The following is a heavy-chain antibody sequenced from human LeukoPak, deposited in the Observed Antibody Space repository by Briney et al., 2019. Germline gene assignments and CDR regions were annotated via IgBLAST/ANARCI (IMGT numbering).Heavy chain of an antibody. V-gene: IGHV7-4-1*02. CDR2: INTNTGNP. D-gene: IGHD3-10*01. Sequence: ASVKVCCKASGYTFTSCAMNWVRQAPGQGLGWMGWINTNTGNPTYAQGFTGRFVFSLDSSVSTAYLQISSLKAEDTAVYYCARVARRGAGAFDIWGQGTMVTVSS. J-gene: IGHJ3*02. CDR3: ARVARRGAGAFDI. CDR1: GYTFTSCA.